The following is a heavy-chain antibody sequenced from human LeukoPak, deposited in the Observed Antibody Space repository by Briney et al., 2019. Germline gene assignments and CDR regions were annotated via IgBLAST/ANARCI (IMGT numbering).Heavy chain of an antibody. D-gene: IGHD4-17*01. Sequence: GSLRLSCAASGFTFSSYSMSWVRQAPGKGLEWVSTFSGTGEIAYYADSVKGRFTISRDNSKNTLYLQMTSLRAEDTARYYCAKDARLGYGDYSDYWGQGTLVTVSS. CDR2: FSGTGEIA. V-gene: IGHV3-23*01. CDR1: GFTFSSYS. J-gene: IGHJ4*02. CDR3: AKDARLGYGDYSDY.